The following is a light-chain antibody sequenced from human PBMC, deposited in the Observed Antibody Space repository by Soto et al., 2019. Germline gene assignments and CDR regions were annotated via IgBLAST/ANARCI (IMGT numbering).Light chain of an antibody. Sequence: QSVLTQPPSASGTPGQRVTVSCSGSSSNIGSNTVSWYQQLPGTAPKLLIYSNTQRPSGVPDRFSGSKSDTSASLAISGLQSEDEADYYCEAWDDSLNALVFGTGTKLTVL. V-gene: IGLV1-44*01. CDR1: SSNIGSNT. J-gene: IGLJ1*01. CDR3: EAWDDSLNALV. CDR2: SNT.